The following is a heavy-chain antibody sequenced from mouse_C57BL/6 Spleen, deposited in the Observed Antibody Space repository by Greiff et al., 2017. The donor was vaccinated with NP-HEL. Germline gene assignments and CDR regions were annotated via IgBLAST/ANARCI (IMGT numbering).Heavy chain of an antibody. V-gene: IGHV5-6*01. J-gene: IGHJ2*01. CDR3: AREEGNYPFDY. Sequence: EVKVVESGGDLVKPGGSLKLSCAASGFTFSSYGMSWVRQTPDKRLEWVATISSGGSYTYYPDSVKGRFTISRDNAKNTLYLQMSSLKSEDTAMYYCAREEGNYPFDYWGQGTTLTVSS. CDR2: ISSGGSYT. CDR1: GFTFSSYG. D-gene: IGHD2-1*01.